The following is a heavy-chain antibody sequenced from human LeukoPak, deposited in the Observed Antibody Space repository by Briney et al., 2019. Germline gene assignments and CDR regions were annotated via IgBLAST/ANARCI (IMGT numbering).Heavy chain of an antibody. J-gene: IGHJ4*02. CDR2: INHSGST. D-gene: IGHD2-8*01. CDR3: ARGPIVLMVYAIYKGAFGY. CDR1: GGSISGYY. Sequence: SETLSLTCTVSGGSISGYYWSWIRQPPGKGLEWIGEINHSGSTNYNPSLKSRVTISVDTSKNQFSLKLSSVTAADTAVYYCARGPIVLMVYAIYKGAFGYWGQGTLVTVSS. V-gene: IGHV4-34*01.